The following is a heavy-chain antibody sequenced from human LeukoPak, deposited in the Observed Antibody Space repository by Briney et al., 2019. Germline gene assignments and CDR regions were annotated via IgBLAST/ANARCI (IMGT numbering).Heavy chain of an antibody. CDR2: IYTNGGA. J-gene: IGHJ4*02. Sequence: SETLSLTCTVSGGSVTSGNYYWNWIRQPAGKGLEWIGRIYTNGGASYNPSLKSRVTISIDASKNQFSLKLSSVTAADTAVYYCAREPPGYWGQGILVTVSS. V-gene: IGHV4-61*02. CDR3: AREPPGY. CDR1: GGSVTSGNYY.